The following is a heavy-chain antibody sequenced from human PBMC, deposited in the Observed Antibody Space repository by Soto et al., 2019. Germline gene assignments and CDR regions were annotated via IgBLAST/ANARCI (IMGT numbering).Heavy chain of an antibody. CDR1: GVTFRSYA. CDR3: AMDIRSIWTKNWFDP. CDR2: ISGSGGTT. D-gene: IGHD6-6*01. J-gene: IGHJ5*02. Sequence: PGGSLTLSCAASGVTFRSYAISWVRRAPQKGLEWVSAISGSGGTTSYSDSVKGRFTISRDNSKNTLYLQMNTLRAEDTAVYFCAMDIRSIWTKNWFDPWGQGTLVTVSS. V-gene: IGHV3-23*01.